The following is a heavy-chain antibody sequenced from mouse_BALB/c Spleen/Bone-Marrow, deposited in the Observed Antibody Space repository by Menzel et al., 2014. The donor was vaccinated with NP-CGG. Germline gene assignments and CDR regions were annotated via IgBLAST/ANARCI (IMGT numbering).Heavy chain of an antibody. D-gene: IGHD2-1*01. V-gene: IGHV7-3*02. CDR2: IRNKANGYTT. Sequence: EVQLVESGGGLVQPGGSPRLSCATSGFTFTDYYMSWVRQPPGKALEWLGFIRNKANGYTTEYSASVKGRFTISRDNSQSILYLQMNTLRAEDSATYYCARDINDNYNWYFDVWGAGTTVTVSS. J-gene: IGHJ1*01. CDR1: GFTFTDYY. CDR3: ARDINDNYNWYFDV.